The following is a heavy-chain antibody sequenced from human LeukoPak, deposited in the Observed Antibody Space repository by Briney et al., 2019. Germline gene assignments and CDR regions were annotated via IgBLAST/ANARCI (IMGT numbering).Heavy chain of an antibody. J-gene: IGHJ3*02. CDR2: IIPIFGIA. V-gene: IGHV1-69*04. CDR3: ARALYYYDSSGYFYGAFDT. CDR1: GGTFSSYA. Sequence: SVKVSCKASGGTFSSYAISWVRQAPGQGLEWMGRIIPIFGIANYAQKFQSRVTITADKSTRTAYMWQSRLRSEDTAVYYCARALYYYDSSGYFYGAFDTWGQGTMVTVSS. D-gene: IGHD3-22*01.